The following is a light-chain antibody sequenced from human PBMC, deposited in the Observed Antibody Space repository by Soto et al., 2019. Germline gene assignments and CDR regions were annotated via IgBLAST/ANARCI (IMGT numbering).Light chain of an antibody. J-gene: IGKJ1*01. V-gene: IGKV3-15*01. Sequence: EIVLTQSPGTLSLSPGERATLSCRASQSVSSSYLGWYQQKPGQAPRLLIYGASTRATGIPARFSGSGSGTEFTLTISSLQSEDFAVYYCQQYNNWPPGTFGQGTKVDIK. CDR3: QQYNNWPPGT. CDR1: QSVSSSY. CDR2: GAS.